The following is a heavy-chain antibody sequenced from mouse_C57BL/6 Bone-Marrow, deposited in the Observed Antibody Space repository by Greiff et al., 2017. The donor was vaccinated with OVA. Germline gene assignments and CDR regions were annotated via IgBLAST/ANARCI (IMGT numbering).Heavy chain of an antibody. CDR1: GFTFSDFY. Sequence: EVKLMESGGGLVQSGRSLRLSCATSGFTFSDFYMEWVRQAPGKGLEWIAASRNKANDYTTEYSASVKGRFIVSRDTSQSILYLQMNALRAEDTAMYYCARDLTTDWYFDVWGTGTTVTVSS. J-gene: IGHJ1*03. CDR2: SRNKANDYTT. CDR3: ARDLTTDWYFDV. V-gene: IGHV7-1*01.